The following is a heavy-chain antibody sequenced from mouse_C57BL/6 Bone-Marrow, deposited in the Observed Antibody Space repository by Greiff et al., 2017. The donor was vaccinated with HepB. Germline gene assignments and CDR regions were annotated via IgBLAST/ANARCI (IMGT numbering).Heavy chain of an antibody. V-gene: IGHV5-17*01. CDR1: GFTFSDYG. CDR2: ISSGSSTI. Sequence: EVKLMESGGGLVKPGGSLKLSCAASGFTFSDYGMHWVRQAPEKGLEWVAYISSGSSTIYYADTVKGRFTISRDNAKNTLFLQMTSLRSEDTAMYYCARRRYDDYFDYWGQGTTLTVSS. J-gene: IGHJ2*01. CDR3: ARRRYDDYFDY. D-gene: IGHD2-14*01.